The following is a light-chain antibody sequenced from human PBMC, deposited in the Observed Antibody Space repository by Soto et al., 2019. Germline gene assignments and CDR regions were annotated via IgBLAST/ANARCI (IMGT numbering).Light chain of an antibody. CDR3: AAWDASLGGFYV. CDR2: SNN. V-gene: IGLV1-44*01. Sequence: QSVLTQPPSASGTPGQRVSISCSGSRSSIGINTVNWYQHLPASAPKLLIYSNNHRPSGVPDRFSASKAGASASLASSGLQSEDEGDYYCAAWDASLGGFYVFGSGTKLTVL. J-gene: IGLJ1*01. CDR1: RSSIGINT.